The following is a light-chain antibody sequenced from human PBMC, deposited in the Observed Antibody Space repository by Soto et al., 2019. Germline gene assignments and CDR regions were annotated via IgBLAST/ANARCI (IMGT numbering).Light chain of an antibody. Sequence: QSVLTQPASVSGSPGQSITISCTGTSNDVGSYKLLSWYQQYPGKAPKLIIHEDNRRPSGVSSRFSGSKSGNTASLTISGLQREYEADYYCCTYAGSTTFVFGSGTKVTVL. V-gene: IGLV2-23*01. CDR2: EDN. J-gene: IGLJ1*01. CDR1: SNDVGSYKL. CDR3: CTYAGSTTFV.